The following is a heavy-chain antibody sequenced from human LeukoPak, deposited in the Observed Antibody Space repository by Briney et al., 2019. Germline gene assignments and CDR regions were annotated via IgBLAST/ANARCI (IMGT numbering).Heavy chain of an antibody. J-gene: IGHJ6*03. D-gene: IGHD3-10*01. CDR1: GDYFTSYW. V-gene: IGHV5-51*01. Sequence: PGESLKISCTGSGDYFTSYWVGWVRQMPGKGLEWMGIIYPGDSDTRYSPSFQGQATISADKSISTAYLQWSSLKASDTAMYYCARHRYYGSGSYYVYMDVWGKGTTVTISS. CDR3: ARHRYYGSGSYYVYMDV. CDR2: IYPGDSDT.